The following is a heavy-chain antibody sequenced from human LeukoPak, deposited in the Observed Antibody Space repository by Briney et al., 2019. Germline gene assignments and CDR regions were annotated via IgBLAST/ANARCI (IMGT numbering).Heavy chain of an antibody. D-gene: IGHD2-8*01. V-gene: IGHV3-21*01. CDR2: ICSSSSHI. J-gene: IGHJ4*01. Sequence: GVPLRLSCVLSGYTFSSFSMNWARRARGKGLECVSSICSSSSHIFYADSVKGRFSSSRDNAKNSLYLQMNRLRAEDTAVYYCARDTGYCTNGVCSQPFDYWGHGTLVTVAS. CDR1: GYTFSSFS. CDR3: ARDTGYCTNGVCSQPFDY.